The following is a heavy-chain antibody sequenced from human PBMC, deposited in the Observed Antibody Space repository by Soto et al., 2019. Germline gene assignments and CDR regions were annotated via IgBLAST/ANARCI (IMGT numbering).Heavy chain of an antibody. J-gene: IGHJ4*02. D-gene: IGHD6-13*01. CDR3: ARVRGAAAGTRFDY. CDR1: GGSISSYY. V-gene: IGHV4-59*01. Sequence: SSETLSLTCTVSGGSISSYYWSWIRQPPGKGLEWIGYIYYSGSTNYNPSLKSRVTISVDTSKNQFSLKLSSVTAADTAVYYCARVRGAAAGTRFDYWGQVTLVTVSS. CDR2: IYYSGST.